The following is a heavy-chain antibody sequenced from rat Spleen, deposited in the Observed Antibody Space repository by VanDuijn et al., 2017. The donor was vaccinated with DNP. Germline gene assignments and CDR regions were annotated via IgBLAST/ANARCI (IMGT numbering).Heavy chain of an antibody. D-gene: IGHD3-1*01. J-gene: IGHJ2*01. Sequence: EVQLQESGPGLVTPSQSLSLTCSVTGYSITSNYWAWIRKFPGNKMEWMGWISYSGSTSYNPSLKSRISITRDTSKNQFFLQLNSVTTEDTATYYCARFGPDLDYWGQGVMVTVSS. CDR1: GYSITSNY. CDR3: ARFGPDLDY. CDR2: ISYSGST. V-gene: IGHV3-1*01.